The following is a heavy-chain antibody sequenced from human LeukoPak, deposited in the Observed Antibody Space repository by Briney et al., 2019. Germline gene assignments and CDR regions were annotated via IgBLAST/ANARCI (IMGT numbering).Heavy chain of an antibody. V-gene: IGHV4-39*07. CDR2: IYYSGST. D-gene: IGHD3-22*01. CDR1: GGSISSSSYY. J-gene: IGHJ4*02. Sequence: SETLSLTCTVSGGSISSSSYYWGWIRQPPGKGLEWIGSIYYSGSTNYNPSLKSRVTISVDTSKNQFSPKLSSVTAADTAVYYCARVTNYYDSSGYPYFDYWGQGTLVTVSS. CDR3: ARVTNYYDSSGYPYFDY.